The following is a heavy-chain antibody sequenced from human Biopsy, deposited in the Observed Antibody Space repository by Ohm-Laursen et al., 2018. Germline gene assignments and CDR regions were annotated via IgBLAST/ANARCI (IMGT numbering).Heavy chain of an antibody. V-gene: IGHV1-69*06. Sequence: SVKVSCKTPGGTFSNYGVNWVRQAPGQGLEWLGGKIPILGTGNYAQKFQDRVTVAADTSTSTATMELRSLRSDDTAVYYCATKLTGYFHHWGQGTLVIVSS. J-gene: IGHJ1*01. CDR2: KIPILGTG. CDR1: GGTFSNYG. CDR3: ATKLTGYFHH. D-gene: IGHD3-9*01.